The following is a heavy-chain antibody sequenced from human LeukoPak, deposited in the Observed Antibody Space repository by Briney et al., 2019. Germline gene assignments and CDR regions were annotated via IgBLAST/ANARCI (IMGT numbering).Heavy chain of an antibody. V-gene: IGHV5-51*01. J-gene: IGHJ4*02. D-gene: IGHD3-10*01. CDR3: ARRMVRGVITSPFDS. Sequence: GESLKISCKGSGDSFTTYWIDWVRQMPGKGLEWMGGIYPGDSDTRYSPPFQGQVTISADKSISTAFLQWSSLRASDTAMYYCARRMVRGVITSPFDSWGQGTLVTVSS. CDR1: GDSFTTYW. CDR2: IYPGDSDT.